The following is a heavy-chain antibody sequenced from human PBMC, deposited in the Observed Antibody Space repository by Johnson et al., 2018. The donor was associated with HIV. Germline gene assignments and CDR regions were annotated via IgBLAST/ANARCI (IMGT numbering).Heavy chain of an antibody. CDR2: ISYDGSNK. CDR1: GFTVSSNY. D-gene: IGHD3-22*01. V-gene: IGHV3-30-3*01. CDR3: ARVWVRYYYDSSDGAFDI. J-gene: IGHJ3*02. Sequence: QVQLVESGGGMVQPGRSLRLSCAASGFTVSSNYMSWVRQAPGKGLEWVAVISYDGSNKYYADSVKGRFTISRDNSKNTLELQMNSLGAEDTAVYYRARVWVRYYYDSSDGAFDIWGQGTMVTVSS.